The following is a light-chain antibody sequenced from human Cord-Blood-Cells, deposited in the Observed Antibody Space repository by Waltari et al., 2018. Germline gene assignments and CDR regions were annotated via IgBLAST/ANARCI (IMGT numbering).Light chain of an antibody. J-gene: IGLJ3*02. CDR2: YKSDSDK. V-gene: IGLV5-45*02. Sequence: QAVLTQPSSLSASPGASASLTCTLRSGINVGTYRIYWYQQKPGSPPQYLLRYKSDSDKQQGYGVPSRFSRSKDASANAGILLISGLQSEDEADYYCMIWHSSAWVFGGGTKLTVL. CDR1: SGINVGTYR. CDR3: MIWHSSAWV.